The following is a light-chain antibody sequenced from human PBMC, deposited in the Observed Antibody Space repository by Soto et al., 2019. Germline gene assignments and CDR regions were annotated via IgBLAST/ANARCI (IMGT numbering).Light chain of an antibody. V-gene: IGLV2-14*01. J-gene: IGLJ1*01. CDR1: GGAIVTFSY. CDR2: QVT. CDR3: NSSSSTSFYV. Sequence: QTFLSEAAGITLCPCESITICWAPGGGAIVTFSYFSWYQQYPSNAPKLLIYQVTSRASAASHRFSGSQSGNTAAPTISGLQPEDEAEYYCNSSSSTSFYVFGTATKLNV.